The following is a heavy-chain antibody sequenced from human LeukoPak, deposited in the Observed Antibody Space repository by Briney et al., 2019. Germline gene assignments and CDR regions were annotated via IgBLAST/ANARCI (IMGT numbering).Heavy chain of an antibody. CDR3: AKDAECSSTSCYPDY. D-gene: IGHD2-2*01. Sequence: TGGSLRLSCAASGFTFSSYSMNWVRQAPGKGLEWVSSISSSSSYIYYADSVKGRFTISRDNAKNSLYLQMNSLRAEDTAVYYCAKDAECSSTSCYPDYWGQGTLVTVSS. V-gene: IGHV3-21*01. CDR1: GFTFSSYS. CDR2: ISSSSSYI. J-gene: IGHJ4*02.